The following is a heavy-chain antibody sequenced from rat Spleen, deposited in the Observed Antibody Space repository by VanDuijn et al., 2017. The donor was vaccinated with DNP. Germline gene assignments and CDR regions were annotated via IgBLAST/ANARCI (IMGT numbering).Heavy chain of an antibody. CDR3: ATQGQLGITWFAY. D-gene: IGHD1-10*01. Sequence: EVQLVESGGGLVRPGRSLKLSCAASGFTFSDYAMAWVRQAPTKGLEWVATISTSGSRTYYPDSVKGRFTISRDNAKTTLYLQMDGLRSEATATYYCATQGQLGITWFAYWGQGTLVTVSS. CDR1: GFTFSDYA. J-gene: IGHJ3*01. CDR2: ISTSGSRT. V-gene: IGHV5S13*01.